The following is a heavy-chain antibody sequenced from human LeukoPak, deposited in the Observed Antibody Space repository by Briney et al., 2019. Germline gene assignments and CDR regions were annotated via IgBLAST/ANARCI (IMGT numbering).Heavy chain of an antibody. D-gene: IGHD3-22*01. V-gene: IGHV4-39*01. CDR1: SGSISSTSHY. J-gene: IGHJ3*02. CDR2: FYYSGTT. CDR3: ARRHTYYFDNSGYGGPFYI. Sequence: SETLSLTCTVSSGSISSTSHYWGWVRQPPGTGLEWLGSFYYSGTTYSNPSLKSRVTISVNTSKKQFSLKRSSVTAADTAVYYCARRHTYYFDNSGYGGPFYIWGQGTMVSVSS.